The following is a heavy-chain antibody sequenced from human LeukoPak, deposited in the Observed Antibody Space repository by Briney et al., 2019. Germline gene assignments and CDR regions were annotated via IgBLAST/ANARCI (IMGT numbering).Heavy chain of an antibody. J-gene: IGHJ4*02. CDR1: GGSISSSSYY. D-gene: IGHD3-16*01. CDR3: ARILNILGEYYFDY. Sequence: PSETLSLTCTVSGGSISSSSYYWGWIRQPPGKGLEWIGSIYYSGSTYYNPSLKSRVTISVDTSKNQFSLKLSSVTAADTAVYYCARILNILGEYYFDYWGQGTLVTVSS. CDR2: IYYSGST. V-gene: IGHV4-39*01.